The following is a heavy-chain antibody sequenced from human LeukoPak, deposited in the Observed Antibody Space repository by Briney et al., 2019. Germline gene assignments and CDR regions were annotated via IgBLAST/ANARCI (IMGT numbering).Heavy chain of an antibody. CDR3: ARHHDYSNYLIDY. J-gene: IGHJ4*02. Sequence: GGSRRLSCAASGFTFSSHTMNWVRQAPGKGLEWVSSISTGSGYIYYADSVRGRFTISRDDAKNSLFLQMNSLRAEDTAVYYCARHHDYSNYLIDYWGQGTLVTVSS. V-gene: IGHV3-21*01. CDR2: ISTGSGYI. CDR1: GFTFSSHT. D-gene: IGHD4-11*01.